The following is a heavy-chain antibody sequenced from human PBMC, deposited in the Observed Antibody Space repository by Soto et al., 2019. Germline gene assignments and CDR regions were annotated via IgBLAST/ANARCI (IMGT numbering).Heavy chain of an antibody. D-gene: IGHD3-3*01. CDR1: GFTFSSYG. Sequence: PGGSLRLSCAASGFTFSSYGMHWVRQAPGKGLEWVAVIWYDGSNKYYADSVKGRFTISRDNSKNTLYLQMNSLRAEDTAVYYCARDIPAAFWSGSITDGMDVWGQGTTVTVSS. CDR2: IWYDGSNK. V-gene: IGHV3-33*08. J-gene: IGHJ6*02. CDR3: ARDIPAAFWSGSITDGMDV.